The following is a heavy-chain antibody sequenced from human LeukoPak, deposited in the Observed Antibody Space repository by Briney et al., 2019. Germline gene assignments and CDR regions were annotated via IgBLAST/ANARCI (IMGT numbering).Heavy chain of an antibody. CDR2: ISGDGGRT. CDR1: GFTFDDYA. D-gene: IGHD6-19*01. V-gene: IGHV3-43*02. J-gene: IGHJ4*02. CDR3: AKDILSGFYETFDY. Sequence: QPGGSLRLSCVVSGFTFDDYAMHWVRHGPGKGLESVSLISGDGGRTYYADSVKGRFTISRDNSKNSLYLEMNSLRTEDTALYYCAKDILSGFYETFDYWGQGTLVTVSS.